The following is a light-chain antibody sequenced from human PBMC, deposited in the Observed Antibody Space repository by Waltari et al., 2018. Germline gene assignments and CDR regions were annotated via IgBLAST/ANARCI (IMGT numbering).Light chain of an antibody. V-gene: IGLV1-47*02. CDR2: SNN. Sequence: QSVLTQPPSASGTPGQRVTISCSGSISNLGTNSAYGYQQFPETAPKLSIQSNNQRPLGVPDRFFGSKSGTSASLAISGLRSEDEADYYCASWDDSLSVGVFGGGTKLTVL. CDR3: ASWDDSLSVGV. CDR1: ISNLGTNS. J-gene: IGLJ3*02.